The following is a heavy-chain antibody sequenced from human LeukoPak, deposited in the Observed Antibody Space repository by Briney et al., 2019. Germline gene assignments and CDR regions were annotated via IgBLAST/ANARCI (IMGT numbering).Heavy chain of an antibody. CDR2: ITVSGGST. Sequence: GGSLRLSCAASGFTFSSYAMSWVPQAPGKGLEGVSAITVSGGSTSYADSVKGRFTTSRANSRNTLYLQMNSLTAEDTAVYDCAKDGFTTVIYGQSPYYCDYWGQGTLVTVSS. CDR3: AKDGFTTVIYGQSPYYCDY. CDR1: GFTFSSYA. J-gene: IGHJ4*02. V-gene: IGHV3-23*01. D-gene: IGHD4-4*01.